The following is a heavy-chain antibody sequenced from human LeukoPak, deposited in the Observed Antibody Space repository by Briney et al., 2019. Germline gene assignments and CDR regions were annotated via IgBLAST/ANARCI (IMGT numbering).Heavy chain of an antibody. CDR1: GYTFTGYY. Sequence: ASVKVSCKASGYTFTGYYMHWVRQAPGQGPEWMGRINPNSGGTNYAQKFQGRVTMTRNTSISTAYMELSRLRSDDTAVYYCARDRSLGPWLSYWGQGTLVTVSS. CDR2: INPNSGGT. V-gene: IGHV1-2*06. J-gene: IGHJ4*02. D-gene: IGHD5-24*01. CDR3: ARDRSLGPWLSY.